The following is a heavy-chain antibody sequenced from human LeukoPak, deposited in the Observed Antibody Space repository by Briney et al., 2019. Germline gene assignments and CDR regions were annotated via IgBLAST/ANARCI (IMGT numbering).Heavy chain of an antibody. CDR2: MNPNSGNT. CDR3: ARGHYGSGSYYSWFDP. J-gene: IGHJ5*02. Sequence: GASVKVSCKASGYTFTSYDINWVRQATGQGLEWMGWMNPNSGNTGYAQKFQGRVTMTRNTSISTAYMELSSLRSEDTAAYYCARGHYGSGSYYSWFDPWGQGTLVTVSS. D-gene: IGHD3-10*01. V-gene: IGHV1-8*01. CDR1: GYTFTSYD.